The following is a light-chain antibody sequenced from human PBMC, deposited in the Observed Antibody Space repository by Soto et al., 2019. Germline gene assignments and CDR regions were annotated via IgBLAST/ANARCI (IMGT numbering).Light chain of an antibody. CDR2: QAS. Sequence: DIQMTQSPSTLSASVGDRVTITCRASQSISSWLAWYQQKPGKAPKLLIFQASSLKSGVPSRFSGSGSATAYTLTISSLQPDDFGTYYCEDYSSSSGLTFGGGTKVEIK. V-gene: IGKV1-5*03. CDR3: EDYSSSSGLT. J-gene: IGKJ4*01. CDR1: QSISSW.